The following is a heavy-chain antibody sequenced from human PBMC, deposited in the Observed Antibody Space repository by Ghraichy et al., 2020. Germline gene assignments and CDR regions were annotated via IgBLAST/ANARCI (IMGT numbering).Heavy chain of an antibody. V-gene: IGHV1-8*02. J-gene: IGHJ5*02. Sequence: ASVKVSCKASGYTFTSYDINWVRQATGQGLEWMGWMNPNSGNTGYAQKFQGRVTMTRNTSISTAYMELSSLRSEDTAVYYCAQAVAEGNWFDPWGQGTLVTVSS. CDR1: GYTFTSYD. D-gene: IGHD6-19*01. CDR3: AQAVAEGNWFDP. CDR2: MNPNSGNT.